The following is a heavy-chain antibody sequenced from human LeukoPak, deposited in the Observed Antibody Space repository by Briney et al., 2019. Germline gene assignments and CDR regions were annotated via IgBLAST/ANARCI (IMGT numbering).Heavy chain of an antibody. J-gene: IGHJ5*02. V-gene: IGHV1-69*05. Sequence: ASVKVSCRASGGTFSSCAISWVRQAPGQGLEWMGGIIPIFGTANYAQKFQGRVTITTDESTSTAYMELSSLRSEDTAVYYCARGRIQLWLPGWFDPWGQGTLVTVSS. D-gene: IGHD5-18*01. CDR3: ARGRIQLWLPGWFDP. CDR1: GGTFSSCA. CDR2: IIPIFGTA.